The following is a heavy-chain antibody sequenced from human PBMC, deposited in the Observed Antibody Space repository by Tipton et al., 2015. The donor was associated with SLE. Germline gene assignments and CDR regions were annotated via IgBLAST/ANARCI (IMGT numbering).Heavy chain of an antibody. Sequence: TLSLTCTVSGDSITNHYWNWIRQPPGKGLEWIGFVYNSGSTIYNPSLKSRVTISVDMSQSQFSLQLRSVTAADTAVYYCAKPKHIAARPTVAFDIWGQGTMVTVSS. V-gene: IGHV4-59*08. CDR3: AKPKHIAARPTVAFDI. CDR2: VYNSGST. D-gene: IGHD6-6*01. J-gene: IGHJ3*02. CDR1: GDSITNHY.